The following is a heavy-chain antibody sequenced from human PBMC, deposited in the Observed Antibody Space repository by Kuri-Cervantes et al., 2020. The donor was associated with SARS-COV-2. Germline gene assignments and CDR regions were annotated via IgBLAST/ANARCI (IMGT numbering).Heavy chain of an antibody. CDR1: GASISSRTYY. V-gene: IGHV4-39*01. CDR3: SRHYAFDNFHK. J-gene: IGHJ4*02. CDR2: IYESGDT. D-gene: IGHD1-1*01. Sequence: SETLSLTCTVSGASISSRTYYWGWIRQSPGKGLEWIGSIYESGDTYYSSSLKSRLSLSVYTSRNQFSLRLTSVTAADTAIYYCSRHYAFDNFHKWGQGTQVTVSS.